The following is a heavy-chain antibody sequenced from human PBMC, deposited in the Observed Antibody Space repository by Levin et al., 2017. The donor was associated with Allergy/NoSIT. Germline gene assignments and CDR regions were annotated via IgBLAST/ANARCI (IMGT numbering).Heavy chain of an antibody. D-gene: IGHD3-10*01. Sequence: GESLKISCAASGFTFSSYWMHWVRQAPGKGLVWVSRINSDGSSTSYADSVKGRFTISRDNAKNTLYLQMNSLRAEDTAVYYCARDDNEMYGSGSYLDYWGQGTLVTVSS. CDR2: INSDGSST. CDR1: GFTFSSYW. V-gene: IGHV3-74*01. CDR3: ARDDNEMYGSGSYLDY. J-gene: IGHJ4*02.